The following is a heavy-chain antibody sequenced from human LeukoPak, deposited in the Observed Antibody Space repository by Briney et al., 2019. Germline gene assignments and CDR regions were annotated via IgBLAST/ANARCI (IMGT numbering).Heavy chain of an antibody. Sequence: GGSLRLSCAASGFTFSNAWMSWVRQAPGKGLEWVSAISGRLGDTYYPDSVKGRFTISRDNSKNTLHLQMDRLRAEDTAVYYCANHQHWGQGTLVTVSS. V-gene: IGHV3-23*01. CDR3: ANHQH. CDR2: ISGRLGDT. CDR1: GFTFSNAW. J-gene: IGHJ4*02.